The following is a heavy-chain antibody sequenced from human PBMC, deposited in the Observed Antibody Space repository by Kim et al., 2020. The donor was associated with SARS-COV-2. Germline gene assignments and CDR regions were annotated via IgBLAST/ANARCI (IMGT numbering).Heavy chain of an antibody. Sequence: GGSLRLSCAASGFTFSSYSMNWVRQAPGKGLEWVSSISSSSSYIYSADSVKGRFTISSDNAKNSLYLQTNSLRADDTAVYYCAWGLTGYDSSGNFDHWG. CDR1: GFTFSSYS. V-gene: IGHV3-21*01. CDR3: AWGLTGYDSSGNFDH. J-gene: IGHJ4*01. D-gene: IGHD3-22*01. CDR2: ISSSSSYI.